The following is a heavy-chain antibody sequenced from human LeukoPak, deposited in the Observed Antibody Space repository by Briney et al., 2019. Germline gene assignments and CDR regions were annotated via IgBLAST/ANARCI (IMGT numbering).Heavy chain of an antibody. J-gene: IGHJ4*02. CDR2: MNPNSGNT. V-gene: IGHV1-8*01. D-gene: IGHD3-9*01. CDR1: GYTFTSYD. Sequence: GASVKVSCKASGYTFTSYDINWVRQATGQGLEWMEWMNPNSGNTGYAQKFQGRVTMTRNTSINTAYMELSSLRSEDTAVYYCARKSYYDILTGYTYFDYWGQGTLVTVSS. CDR3: ARKSYYDILTGYTYFDY.